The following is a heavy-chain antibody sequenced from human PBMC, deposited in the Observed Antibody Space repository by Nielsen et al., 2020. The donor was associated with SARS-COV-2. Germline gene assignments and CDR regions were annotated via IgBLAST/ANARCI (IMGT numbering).Heavy chain of an antibody. V-gene: IGHV3-7*03. Sequence: GGSLRLSCAASGFTFSNAWMSWVRQAPGKGLEWVANIKQDGSEKYYVDSVKGRFTISRDNAKNSLYLQMNSLRAEDTAVYYCARVGSSGWYLSGYFDYWGQGTLVTVSS. CDR2: IKQDGSEK. CDR3: ARVGSSGWYLSGYFDY. D-gene: IGHD6-19*01. CDR1: GFTFSNAW. J-gene: IGHJ4*02.